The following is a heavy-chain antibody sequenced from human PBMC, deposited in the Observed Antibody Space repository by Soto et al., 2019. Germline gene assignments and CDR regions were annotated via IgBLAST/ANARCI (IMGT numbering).Heavy chain of an antibody. CDR1: GGSISSGGYY. Sequence: SETLSLTCTVSGGSISSGGYYWSWIRQHPGKGLEWIGYIYYSGSTYYNPSLKSRVTISVDTSKNQFSLKLSSVTAADTAVYYCARRIRGYSYGYDYWGQGTLVTVSS. J-gene: IGHJ4*02. D-gene: IGHD5-18*01. CDR2: IYYSGST. CDR3: ARRIRGYSYGYDY. V-gene: IGHV4-31*03.